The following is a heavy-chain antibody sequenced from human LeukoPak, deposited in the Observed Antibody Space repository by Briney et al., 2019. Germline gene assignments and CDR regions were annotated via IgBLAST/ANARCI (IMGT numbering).Heavy chain of an antibody. CDR1: GFTFSSYW. CDR2: INSDGSST. J-gene: IGHJ4*02. CDR3: AKDRRPNIASRTFDY. V-gene: IGHV3-74*01. Sequence: GGSLRLSCAASGFTFSSYWMHWVRQAPGKGLVWVSRINSDGSSTSYADSVKGRFTISRDNSKNTLYLQMNSLRAGDTAVYYCAKDRRPNIASRTFDYWGQGTLVTVSS. D-gene: IGHD6-6*01.